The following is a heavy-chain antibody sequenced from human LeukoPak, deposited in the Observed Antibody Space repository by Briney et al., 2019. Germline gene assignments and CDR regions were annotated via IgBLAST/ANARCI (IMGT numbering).Heavy chain of an antibody. Sequence: SETLSLTCTVSGDSLSSYYGSWIRHPPGKGLEWIGYIYHSGSTNYNPSLKSRVTISADTSKDQFSLKLASVTAADTAVYYCATGYSSTWYYFDYWGQGTLVTVSS. D-gene: IGHD6-13*01. CDR2: IYHSGST. J-gene: IGHJ4*02. CDR1: GDSLSSYY. V-gene: IGHV4-59*01. CDR3: ATGYSSTWYYFDY.